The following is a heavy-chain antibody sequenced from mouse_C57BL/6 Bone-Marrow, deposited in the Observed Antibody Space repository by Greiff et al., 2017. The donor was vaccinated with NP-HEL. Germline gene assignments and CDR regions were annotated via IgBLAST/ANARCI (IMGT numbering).Heavy chain of an antibody. CDR3: AREDYGSSYEFAY. Sequence: EVQLQESGGGLVKPGGSLKLSCAASGFTFSSYAMSWVRQTPEKRLEWVATISDGGSYTYYPDNVKGRFTISRDNAKNNLYLQMSHLKSEDTAMYYCAREDYGSSYEFAYWGQGTLVTVSA. D-gene: IGHD1-1*01. J-gene: IGHJ3*01. CDR1: GFTFSSYA. V-gene: IGHV5-4*01. CDR2: ISDGGSYT.